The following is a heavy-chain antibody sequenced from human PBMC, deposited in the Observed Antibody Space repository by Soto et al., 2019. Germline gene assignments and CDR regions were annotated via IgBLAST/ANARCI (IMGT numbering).Heavy chain of an antibody. J-gene: IGHJ4*02. CDR1: GFTFGSYA. V-gene: IGHV3-30-3*01. Sequence: QVQLVESGGGVVQPGRSLRLSCAASGFTFGSYAMHWVRQAPGKGLEWVAVISYDGSNKYYADSVKGRFTISRDNSKNTLYLQMNSLRAEDTAVYYCARDLCSGGSCSIDYWGQGTLVTVSS. D-gene: IGHD2-15*01. CDR3: ARDLCSGGSCSIDY. CDR2: ISYDGSNK.